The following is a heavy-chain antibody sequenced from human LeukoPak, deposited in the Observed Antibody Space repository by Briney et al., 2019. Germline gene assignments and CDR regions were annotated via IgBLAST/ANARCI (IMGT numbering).Heavy chain of an antibody. CDR1: GFTFSSYG. CDR2: IWYDGSNK. V-gene: IGHV3-33*06. CDR3: AKEFDSSGYSAFDI. D-gene: IGHD3-22*01. J-gene: IGHJ3*02. Sequence: PGGSLRLSCAASGFTFSSYGMHWVRQAPGKGLEWVAVIWYDGSNKYYADSVKGRFTISRDNSKNTLYLQMNSLRAEDTAVYYCAKEFDSSGYSAFDIWGKGTMVTVSS.